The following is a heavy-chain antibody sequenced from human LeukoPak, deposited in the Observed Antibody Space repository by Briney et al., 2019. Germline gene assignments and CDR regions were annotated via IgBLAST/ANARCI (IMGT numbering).Heavy chain of an antibody. CDR1: GFTFSSYS. J-gene: IGHJ4*02. CDR3: ARDLRYRGYDYRSIDY. D-gene: IGHD5-12*01. CDR2: ISSSSSYI. V-gene: IGHV3-21*01. Sequence: GSLRLSCAASGFTFSSYSMNWVRQAPGKGLEWVSSISSSSSYIYYADSVKGRFTISRDNAKNSLYLQMNSLRAEDTAVYYCARDLRYRGYDYRSIDYWGQGTLVTVSS.